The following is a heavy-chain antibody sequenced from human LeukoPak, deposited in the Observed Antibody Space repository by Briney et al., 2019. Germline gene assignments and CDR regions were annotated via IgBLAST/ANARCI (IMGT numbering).Heavy chain of an antibody. V-gene: IGHV4-4*07. CDR1: GDSISNYY. D-gene: IGHD1-26*01. CDR2: VYTSGST. J-gene: IGHJ3*02. Sequence: SETLSLTCTVSGDSISNYYWSWIRQPAGKGLEWIGRVYTSGSTNYNPSLKSRVTMSVDTSKNQFSLKLSSVTAADTAVYYCARDLKWELTGDAFDIWGQGTMVTVSS. CDR3: ARDLKWELTGDAFDI.